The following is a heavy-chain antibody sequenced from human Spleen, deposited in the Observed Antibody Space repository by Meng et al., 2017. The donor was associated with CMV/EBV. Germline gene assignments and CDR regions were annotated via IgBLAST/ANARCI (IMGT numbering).Heavy chain of an antibody. J-gene: IGHJ6*02. CDR3: VKVFEAVAPYRDYYYGLDV. V-gene: IGHV3-20*04. Sequence: GGSLRLSCAASGFTFEDYDMGWVRQAPGKGLEWVSGINWIGGTTGYADSVKGRFTISRDNAKNSLYLQMNGLRAEDTALYYCVKVFEAVAPYRDYYYGLDVWGQGTMVTVSS. D-gene: IGHD2-15*01. CDR2: INWIGGTT. CDR1: GFTFEDYD.